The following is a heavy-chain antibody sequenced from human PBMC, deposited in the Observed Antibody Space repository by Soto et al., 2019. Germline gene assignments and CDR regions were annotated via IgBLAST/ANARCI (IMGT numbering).Heavy chain of an antibody. CDR3: AKEGQSLPYFDWLSMQMRDY. Sequence: EVQLLESGGGLVQPGGSLRLSCAASGFTFSSYAMSWVRQAPGKGLEWVPAISGSGGSTYYADSGKGRFTLSRDKSKNTVYLQMNSLRAEDTAVYYCAKEGQSLPYFDWLSMQMRDYWGQGTLVTVSS. CDR1: GFTFSSYA. CDR2: ISGSGGST. J-gene: IGHJ4*02. D-gene: IGHD3-9*01. V-gene: IGHV3-23*01.